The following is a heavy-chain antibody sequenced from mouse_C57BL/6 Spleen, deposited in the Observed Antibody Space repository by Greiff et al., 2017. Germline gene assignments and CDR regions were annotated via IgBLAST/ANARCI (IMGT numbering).Heavy chain of an antibody. V-gene: IGHV3-6*01. CDR1: GYSITSGYY. CDR3: ARQGLRWYYFDY. Sequence: EVKLMESGPGLVKPSQSLSLTCSVTGYSITSGYYWNWIRQFPGNKLEWMGYISYDGSNNYNPSLKNRISITRDTSKNQFFLKLNSVTTEDTATYYCARQGLRWYYFDYWGQGTTLTVSS. J-gene: IGHJ2*01. CDR2: ISYDGSN. D-gene: IGHD1-1*02.